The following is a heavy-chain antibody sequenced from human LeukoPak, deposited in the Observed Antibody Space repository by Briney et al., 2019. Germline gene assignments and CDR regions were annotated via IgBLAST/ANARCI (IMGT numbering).Heavy chain of an antibody. D-gene: IGHD6-6*01. CDR1: GFTFTSYW. V-gene: IGHV3-74*01. CDR2: SNADGSST. J-gene: IGHJ1*01. CDR3: ARDLTTSSTAYLHH. Sequence: GGSLRLSCAASGFTFTSYWMHWVRQAPGKGLVWVSRSNADGSSTSYADSVKGRFTISRDNAKNTLYLQMNSLRAEDTAVYYCARDLTTSSTAYLHHWGQGTLVTVSS.